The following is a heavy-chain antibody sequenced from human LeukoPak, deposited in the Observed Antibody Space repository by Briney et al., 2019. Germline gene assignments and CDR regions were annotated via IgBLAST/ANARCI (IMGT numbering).Heavy chain of an antibody. CDR1: GGSISSSINY. CDR3: ARRLLHYYYMDV. V-gene: IGHV4-39*01. J-gene: IGHJ6*03. Sequence: SETLSLTCTVSGGSISSSINYWAWIRQTPGKGLEWIGSIYYSGSAYYKPSLKSRATISLDTSKNQFSLKLSSVTAADTAVYCCARRLLHYYYMDVWGKGTTVTVSS. CDR2: IYYSGSA. D-gene: IGHD2-21*01.